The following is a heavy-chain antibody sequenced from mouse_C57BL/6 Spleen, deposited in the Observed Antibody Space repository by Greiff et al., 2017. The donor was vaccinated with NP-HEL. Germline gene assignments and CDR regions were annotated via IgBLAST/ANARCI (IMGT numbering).Heavy chain of an antibody. CDR3: ARDGWTHFDY. D-gene: IGHD1-1*02. CDR2: ISDGGSYT. V-gene: IGHV5-4*01. Sequence: EVNLVESGGGLVKPGGSLKLSCAASGFTFSSYAMSWVRQTPEKRLEWVATISDGGSYTYYPDNVKGRFTISRDNAKNNLYLQMSHLKSEDTAMYYCARDGWTHFDYWGQGTTLTVSS. CDR1: GFTFSSYA. J-gene: IGHJ2*01.